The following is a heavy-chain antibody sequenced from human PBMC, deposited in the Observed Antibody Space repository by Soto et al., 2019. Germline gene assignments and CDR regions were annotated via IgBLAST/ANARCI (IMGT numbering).Heavy chain of an antibody. Sequence: SETLSLTCAVSGYSISSGYYWAWIRQPPGKGLEWIGSIYHSGSTYYKPSLEGRVTISVDTSKNQFALKLRSVTAAETALYHCARARGELVYYFDYWGQGTLANVSS. D-gene: IGHD1-26*01. CDR3: ARARGELVYYFDY. CDR1: GYSISSGYY. J-gene: IGHJ4*02. CDR2: IYHSGST. V-gene: IGHV4-38-2*01.